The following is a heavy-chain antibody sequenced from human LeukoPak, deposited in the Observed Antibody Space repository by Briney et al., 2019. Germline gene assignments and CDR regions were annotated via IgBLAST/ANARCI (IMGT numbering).Heavy chain of an antibody. Sequence: QRGGSLRLSCVVSGFTFSNYAMRWVRPAPGKGLEWVSAVTGGGELTYYADSVKGRFTISRDNSKNTLYLQMNSLRAEDTAVYYCARDLQEDIVVVVAATLQLAFDIWGQGTMVTVSS. CDR2: VTGGGELT. J-gene: IGHJ3*02. CDR1: GFTFSNYA. D-gene: IGHD2-15*01. V-gene: IGHV3-23*01. CDR3: ARDLQEDIVVVVAATLQLAFDI.